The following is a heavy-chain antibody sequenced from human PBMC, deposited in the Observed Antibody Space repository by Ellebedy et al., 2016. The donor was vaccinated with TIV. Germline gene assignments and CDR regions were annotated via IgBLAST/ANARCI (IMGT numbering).Heavy chain of an antibody. V-gene: IGHV3-23*01. CDR3: AKVVSYGRYYFDY. Sequence: GESLKISXAASGFTFSSYAMSWVRQAPGKGLEWVSAISGSGGSTYYADSVKGRFTISRDNSKNTLYLQMNSLRAEDTAVYYCAKVVSYGRYYFDYWGQGTLVTVSS. CDR1: GFTFSSYA. CDR2: ISGSGGST. D-gene: IGHD4-17*01. J-gene: IGHJ4*02.